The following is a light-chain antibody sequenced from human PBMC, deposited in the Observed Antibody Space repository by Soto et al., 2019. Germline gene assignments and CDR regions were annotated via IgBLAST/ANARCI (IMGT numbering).Light chain of an antibody. CDR3: HHYGNLPCT. Sequence: DIVLTQSPGTMPLSPGERATLSCRASQSVSSSYLAWYQQKPGQAPRLLIYGTLSSATGIPDRFSGSGSGTDFTLTISRLEPEDFAVYYCHHYGNLPCTFGKGTKGEIK. CDR1: QSVSSSY. V-gene: IGKV3-20*01. J-gene: IGKJ1*01. CDR2: GTL.